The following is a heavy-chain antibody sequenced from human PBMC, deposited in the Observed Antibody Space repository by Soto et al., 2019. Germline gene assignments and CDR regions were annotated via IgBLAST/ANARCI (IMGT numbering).Heavy chain of an antibody. CDR1: GFTVSSYR. Sequence: PGGSLRLSCAASGFTVSSYRMSWVRQAPGKGLEWVSVIYSAGSADFADSVKGRFTISRDNSKNMAFLEMNSLKTEDTAVYYCARQGVALELDFWGQGTLVTVSS. CDR2: IYSAGSA. V-gene: IGHV3-66*04. J-gene: IGHJ4*02. D-gene: IGHD2-21*01. CDR3: ARQGVALELDF.